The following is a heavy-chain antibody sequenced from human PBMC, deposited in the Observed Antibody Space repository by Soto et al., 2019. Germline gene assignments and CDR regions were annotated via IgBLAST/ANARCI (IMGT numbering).Heavy chain of an antibody. V-gene: IGHV1-69*06. J-gene: IGHJ4*02. CDR2: ILPIYSTRNYA. CDR3: ARGLVVVTNYYFDQ. CDR1: GGTFNKYA. Sequence: QVQLVQSGAEVRKPGSSVKVSCKASGGTFNKYAISWVRQAPGQGPEWMGGILPIYSTRNYANYAHKFQGRVTITVDTSTSTAYMELSGLKSDDTAIYYCARGLVVVTNYYFDQWGQGTLVTVSS. D-gene: IGHD2-2*01.